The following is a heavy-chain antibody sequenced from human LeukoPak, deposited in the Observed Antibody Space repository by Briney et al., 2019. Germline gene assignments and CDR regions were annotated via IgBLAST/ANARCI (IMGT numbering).Heavy chain of an antibody. CDR3: ARPRGTGDQNAFDI. V-gene: IGHV3-21*01. CDR1: GFTFDTYS. D-gene: IGHD7-27*01. J-gene: IGHJ3*02. Sequence: PGGSLRLSCAASGFTFDTYSMNWVRQAPGKGLEWVSSISSSSSYIYYADSVKGRFTISRDNAKNSLYMQMNSLRAEDTAVYYCARPRGTGDQNAFDIWGQGTMVTVSS. CDR2: ISSSSSYI.